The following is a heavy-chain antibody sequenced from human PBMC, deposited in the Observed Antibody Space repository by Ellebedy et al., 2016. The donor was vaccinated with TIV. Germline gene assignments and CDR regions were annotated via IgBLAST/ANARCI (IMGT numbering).Heavy chain of an antibody. V-gene: IGHV5-51*01. CDR3: SRGDSGFENFYNYGMDV. CDR1: GYSFTTHW. D-gene: IGHD5-12*01. J-gene: IGHJ6*02. Sequence: GESLKISXKGSGYSFTTHWIGWVRQMPGKGLDRMVFIYPADSDTKYSPSFQGQVTISADKSISTAYLQWSSLKASDTAMYYCSRGDSGFENFYNYGMDVWGQGTAVTVSS. CDR2: IYPADSDT.